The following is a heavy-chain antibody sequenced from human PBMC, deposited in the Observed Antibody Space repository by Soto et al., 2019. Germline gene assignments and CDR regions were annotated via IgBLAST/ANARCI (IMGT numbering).Heavy chain of an antibody. CDR2: VSHDGRNT. J-gene: IGHJ4*02. CDR1: GFTFSDYA. D-gene: IGHD6-19*01. CDR3: AKGGRQWLVTSDFNY. Sequence: VQLVESGGGVVQPGRSLRLSCAASGFTFSDYAMHWVRQAPGKGLEWVAVVSHDGRNTHYADSGKGRFTISRDSSKNTVSLERTSLRAEDTAVYYCAKGGRQWLVTSDFNYWGQGALVTVSS. V-gene: IGHV3-30*18.